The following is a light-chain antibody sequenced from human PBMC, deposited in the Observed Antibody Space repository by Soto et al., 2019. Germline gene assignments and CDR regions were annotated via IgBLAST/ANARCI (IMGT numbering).Light chain of an antibody. CDR1: NSDVGGYNY. CDR2: DVT. J-gene: IGLJ1*01. V-gene: IGLV2-14*01. Sequence: QSALTQPASVSGSPGQSITISCTGTNSDVGGYNYVSWYQQHPGQAPRLMIYDVTNRPSGVSNRFSGSKSGNTASLTISGLQDEDEADYYCSSYTNRDTLYVFGTGTKVTVL. CDR3: SSYTNRDTLYV.